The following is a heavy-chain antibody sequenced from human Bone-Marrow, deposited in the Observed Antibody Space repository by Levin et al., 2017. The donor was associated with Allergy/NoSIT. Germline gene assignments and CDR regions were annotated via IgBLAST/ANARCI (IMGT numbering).Heavy chain of an antibody. CDR3: ERGPGALTGLLDY. CDR1: GYTFTAYY. Sequence: ASVKVSCKASGYTFTAYYIHWVRQAPGQGLEWMGRINPGFGGASYAQKFQARVTLTRDTSIDTAYMELCSLSSDDTAVYFCERGPGALTGLLDYWGQGTLVTVSS. J-gene: IGHJ4*02. CDR2: INPGFGGA. V-gene: IGHV1-2*06.